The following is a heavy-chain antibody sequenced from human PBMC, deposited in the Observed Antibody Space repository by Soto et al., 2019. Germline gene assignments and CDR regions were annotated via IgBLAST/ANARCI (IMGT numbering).Heavy chain of an antibody. D-gene: IGHD2-2*01. CDR3: AREAVVVQAAMEFDY. CDR2: MNPNSGNT. Sequence: ASVKVSCKASGYTFTSYDINWVRQATGQGLEWMGWMNPNSGNTGYTQKFQGRVTMTRNTSISTAYMELSSLRSEDTAVYYCAREAVVVQAAMEFDYWGQGTLVTVSS. CDR1: GYTFTSYD. V-gene: IGHV1-8*01. J-gene: IGHJ4*02.